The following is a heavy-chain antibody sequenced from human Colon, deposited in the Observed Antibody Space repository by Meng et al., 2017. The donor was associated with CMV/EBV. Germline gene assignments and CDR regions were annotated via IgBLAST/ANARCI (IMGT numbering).Heavy chain of an antibody. CDR3: ARAAAAGEYYFDY. Sequence: SRPVRVPPSETLSLTCAVAGGAISRFSHYGGWARQHPGKGLEWIGSIYDSGSTSYNPPRKSRVTISVDTSTTQFSLKLSSATAADTAVYDCARAAAAGEYYFDYWGQGTLVTVSS. CDR2: IYDSGST. J-gene: IGHJ4*02. CDR1: GGAISRFSHY. D-gene: IGHD6-13*01. V-gene: IGHV4-39*07.